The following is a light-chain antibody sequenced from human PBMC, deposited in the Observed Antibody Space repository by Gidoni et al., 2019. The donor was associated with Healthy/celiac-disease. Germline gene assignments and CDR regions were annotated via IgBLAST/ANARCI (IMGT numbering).Light chain of an antibody. CDR2: AAA. V-gene: IGKV1-39*01. J-gene: IGKJ4*01. CDR3: QQSYSTPLT. CDR1: QSISSE. Sequence: DIQMTQSPSSLSASVGDRVTSTCRASQSISSELNWYQQKPGKVPKLLIYAAASLQSGVPSRFSGSGSGTDFTLTISSLQPEDVGTYYCQQSYSTPLTFGGGTKVEIK.